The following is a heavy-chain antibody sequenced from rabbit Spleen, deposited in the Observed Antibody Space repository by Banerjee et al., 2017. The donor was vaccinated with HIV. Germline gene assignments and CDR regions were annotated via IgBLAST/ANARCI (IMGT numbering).Heavy chain of an antibody. D-gene: IGHD1-1*01. CDR1: GFDFSSYG. CDR2: IDLLFGST. Sequence: QEQLVESGGDLVKPGASLTLTCKASGFDFSSYGVSWVRQAPGKGLEWIGYIDLLFGSTYYASWVNGRFTISSHNAQNTLYLQLNSLTVADTATYFCVRGASSSGYYNLWGQGTLVTVS. J-gene: IGHJ4*01. CDR3: VRGASSSGYYNL. V-gene: IGHV1S47*01.